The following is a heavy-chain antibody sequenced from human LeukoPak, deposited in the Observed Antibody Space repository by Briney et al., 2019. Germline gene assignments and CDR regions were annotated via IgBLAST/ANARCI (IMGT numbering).Heavy chain of an antibody. J-gene: IGHJ3*02. CDR2: INGGGSPI. Sequence: GGSLRLSCAASGFTFSRDSMNWVRQAPGKGLEWVSYINGGGSPIYYADSVRGRFTISRDNVKNSLYLQMNSLRAEDTAVYYCAREQGCGGDCYSDAFDIWGQGTMVTVSS. D-gene: IGHD2-21*02. CDR1: GFTFSRDS. V-gene: IGHV3-48*01. CDR3: AREQGCGGDCYSDAFDI.